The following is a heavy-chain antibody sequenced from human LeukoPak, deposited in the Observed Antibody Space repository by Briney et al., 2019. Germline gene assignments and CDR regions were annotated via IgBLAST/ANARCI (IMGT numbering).Heavy chain of an antibody. V-gene: IGHV1-24*01. D-gene: IGHD3-22*01. CDR2: FDPEDGET. Sequence: ASVNVSCKVSGYTLTELSMHWVRQAPGKGLEWMGGFDPEDGETIYALKFQGRVTMTEDTSTDTAYMELSSLRSEDTAVYYCATWSYYYDSSGFVPFDYWGQGTLVTVSS. J-gene: IGHJ4*02. CDR3: ATWSYYYDSSGFVPFDY. CDR1: GYTLTELS.